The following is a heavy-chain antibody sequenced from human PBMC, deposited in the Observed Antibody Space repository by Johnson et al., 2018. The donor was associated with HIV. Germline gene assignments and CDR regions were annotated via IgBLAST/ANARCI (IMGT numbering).Heavy chain of an antibody. V-gene: IGHV3-30*02. J-gene: IGHJ3*02. CDR2: VRYDGNDK. Sequence: QVQLVESGGGVVQPGGSLRLSCAASGFTFSSYAMHWVRQSPGKGLEWVAFVRYDGNDKYYVDSVKGRFTISRDNAKNSLYLQMNSLRAEDTAVYYCAKDGGYSYVLDAFDIWGQGTMVTVSS. D-gene: IGHD5-18*01. CDR3: AKDGGYSYVLDAFDI. CDR1: GFTFSSYA.